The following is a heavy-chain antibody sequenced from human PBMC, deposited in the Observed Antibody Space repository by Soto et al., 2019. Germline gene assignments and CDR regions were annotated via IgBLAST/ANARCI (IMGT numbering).Heavy chain of an antibody. J-gene: IGHJ6*02. V-gene: IGHV5-10-1*01. Sequence: PGESLKISCKGSGYSFTSYWISWVRQMPGKGLEWMGRIDPSDSYTNYSPSFQGHVTISADKSISTAYLQWSSLKASDTAMYYCHTVTKYYYCYGMDVWGQGTTVTVSS. CDR1: GYSFTSYW. CDR2: IDPSDSYT. CDR3: HTVTKYYYCYGMDV. D-gene: IGHD4-17*01.